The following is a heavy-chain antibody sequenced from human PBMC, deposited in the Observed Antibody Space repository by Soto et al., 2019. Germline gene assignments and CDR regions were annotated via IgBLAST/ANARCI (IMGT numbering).Heavy chain of an antibody. CDR3: ARDCTGGSCFCLY. J-gene: IGHJ4*02. CDR2: INTYNGNS. Sequence: QVQLVQYAAEVKKPGASVKVSCKASGYTLTNYAIRWVRKAPGHGPEWMGWINTYNGNSNYAQKFQGRVTRTTDTSTNTAYMELRSLTSDDTAVYYCARDCTGGSCFCLYWGQGPLVTVSS. V-gene: IGHV1-18*01. CDR1: GYTLTNYA. D-gene: IGHD2-15*01.